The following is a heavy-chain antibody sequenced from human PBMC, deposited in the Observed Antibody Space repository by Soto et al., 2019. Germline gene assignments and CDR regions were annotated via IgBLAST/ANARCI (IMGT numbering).Heavy chain of an antibody. CDR1: GGSISNYY. CDR3: VRLTPRLPTAAGWFDP. CDR2: VYYSGST. Sequence: PSETLSLTCTVSGGSISNYYWGWIRQPPGKGLECIGYVYYSGSTNYNPSLKSRVTISVDTSKNQFSLKLSSVTAADTAVYYCVRLTPRLPTAAGWFDPWGQGTLVTV. D-gene: IGHD1-1*01. V-gene: IGHV4-59*01. J-gene: IGHJ5*02.